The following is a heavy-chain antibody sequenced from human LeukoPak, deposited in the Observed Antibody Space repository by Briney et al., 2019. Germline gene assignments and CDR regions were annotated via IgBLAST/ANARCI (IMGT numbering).Heavy chain of an antibody. J-gene: IGHJ4*02. V-gene: IGHV4-59*08. Sequence: SETLSLTCTVSGGSISSYYWSWIRQPPGKGLEWIGYIYYSGSTNYNPSPKSRVTISVDTSKNQFSLKLSSVTAADTAVYYCARHFLWFGELMAFDYWGQGTLVTVSS. CDR1: GGSISSYY. CDR2: IYYSGST. D-gene: IGHD3-10*01. CDR3: ARHFLWFGELMAFDY.